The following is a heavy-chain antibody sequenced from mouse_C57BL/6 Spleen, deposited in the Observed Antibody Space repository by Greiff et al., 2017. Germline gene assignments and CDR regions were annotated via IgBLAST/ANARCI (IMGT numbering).Heavy chain of an antibody. J-gene: IGHJ1*03. CDR3: ARHYYYGSSPNWYFDV. CDR2: INSDGGST. V-gene: IGHV5-2*01. CDR1: EYEFPSHD. D-gene: IGHD1-1*01. Sequence: EVQVVESGGGLVQPGASLKLSCESNEYEFPSHDMSWVRKTPEKRLELVAAINSDGGSTYYPDTMESRFIISRDNTKKTLYLQMSSLRSEDTALYYCARHYYYGSSPNWYFDVWGTGTTVTVSS.